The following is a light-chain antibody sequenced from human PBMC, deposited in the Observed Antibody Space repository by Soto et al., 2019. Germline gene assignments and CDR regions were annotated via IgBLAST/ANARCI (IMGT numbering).Light chain of an antibody. V-gene: IGLV2-23*01. J-gene: IGLJ1*01. Sequence: ALTQPASGSGSPGQSISISCTGTSSDIGSYNLVSWYQQHPGKAPKLIIYESSKRPSGVSDRFSAYRAGSAASLTISGLQAEEEADSYCCSHEPGSTYVFGSGTKVTV. CDR2: ESS. CDR1: SSDIGSYNL. CDR3: CSHEPGSTYV.